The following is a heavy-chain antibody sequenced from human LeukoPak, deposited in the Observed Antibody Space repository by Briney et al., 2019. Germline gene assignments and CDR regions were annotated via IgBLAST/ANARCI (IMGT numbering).Heavy chain of an antibody. Sequence: GATVKVSCKASGYTFTSYVINWVGQATGRGREWVGWMNPNSGNPGYAQKFHGRVTMTSNTSISTAYMELSSLRSVDTAVYYCARGEYYGSGSYYNPDFDYWGQGTLVTVSS. CDR1: GYTFTSYV. CDR3: ARGEYYGSGSYYNPDFDY. J-gene: IGHJ4*02. CDR2: MNPNSGNP. V-gene: IGHV1-8*01. D-gene: IGHD3-10*01.